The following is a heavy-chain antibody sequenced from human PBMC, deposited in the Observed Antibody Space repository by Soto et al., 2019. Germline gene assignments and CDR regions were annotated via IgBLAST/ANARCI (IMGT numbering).Heavy chain of an antibody. CDR2: IYWNEDK. CDR1: GFSLSTSGVG. Sequence: SGPTLSNPTQTLTLTCSFTGFSLSTSGVGVGWIRQPPGKALEWLAFIYWNEDKSYSLSLTSRLTVTKDNTKKQMVLTMTNMDPADTATYYGAHRVGSRQCFDYWGQGTLVTVSS. CDR3: AHRVGSRQCFDY. D-gene: IGHD6-19*01. J-gene: IGHJ4*02. V-gene: IGHV2-5*01.